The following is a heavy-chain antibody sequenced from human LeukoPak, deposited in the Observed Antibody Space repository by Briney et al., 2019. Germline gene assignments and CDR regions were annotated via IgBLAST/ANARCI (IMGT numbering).Heavy chain of an antibody. CDR1: GFTFSSYA. CDR2: ISGSGGST. J-gene: IGHJ4*02. V-gene: IGHV3-23*01. Sequence: GGSLRLSCAASGFTFSSYAMSWVRQAPGKGLEWVSVISGSGGSTYYADSVKGRFTISRDNSKNTLYLQMNSLRVEDTALYYCAKSGGSYYYFDYWGQGTLVTVSS. CDR3: AKSGGSYYYFDY. D-gene: IGHD2-15*01.